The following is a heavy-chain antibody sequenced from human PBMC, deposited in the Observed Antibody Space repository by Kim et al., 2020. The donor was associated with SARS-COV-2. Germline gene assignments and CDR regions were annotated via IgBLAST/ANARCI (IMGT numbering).Heavy chain of an antibody. CDR1: GFTFGDYA. Sequence: GGSLRLSCAASGFTFGDYAMHWVRQAPGKGLEWVSGISWNSGKAGYVDSVKGRFTISRDNAKNSLYLQMNSLRTEDTALYFCVVRGYSYDKLFHYWGQGTLVTVSS. D-gene: IGHD5-18*01. CDR2: ISWNSGKA. CDR3: VVRGYSYDKLFHY. J-gene: IGHJ4*02. V-gene: IGHV3-9*01.